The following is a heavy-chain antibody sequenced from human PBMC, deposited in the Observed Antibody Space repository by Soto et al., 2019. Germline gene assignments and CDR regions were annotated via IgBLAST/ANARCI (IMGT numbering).Heavy chain of an antibody. CDR1: GFSLSNCG. CDR3: AKDLYNSGWYNYFDP. Sequence: QVQLVESGGGVVQPGRSLILSCAASGFSLSNCGMHWVRQAPGKGLEWVAMISYDGSQAHFIDSVKGRFTISRDNSKNTLYLQMNSLRPEDTAVYYCAKDLYNSGWYNYFDPWGQGNLVTVSS. J-gene: IGHJ5*02. V-gene: IGHV3-30*18. CDR2: ISYDGSQA. D-gene: IGHD6-19*01.